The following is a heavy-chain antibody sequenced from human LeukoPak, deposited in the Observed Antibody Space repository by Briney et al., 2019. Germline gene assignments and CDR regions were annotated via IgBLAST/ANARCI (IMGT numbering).Heavy chain of an antibody. V-gene: IGHV3-7*03. Sequence: GGSLGLSCAASGFTFSNCWMSWIRQAPGKGLEWVANIKQDGSEKYYVDSVKGRFTVSRDNAKNSLYLQMNSLRVEDTAIYYCAKSKNWGYGHGTFDIWGHGTMVTVSS. CDR1: GFTFSNCW. CDR2: IKQDGSEK. J-gene: IGHJ3*02. D-gene: IGHD3-16*01. CDR3: AKSKNWGYGHGTFDI.